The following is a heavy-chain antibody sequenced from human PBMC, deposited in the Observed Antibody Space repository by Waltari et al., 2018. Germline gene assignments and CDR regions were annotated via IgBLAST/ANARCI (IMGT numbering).Heavy chain of an antibody. D-gene: IGHD6-13*01. CDR2: IIPIFGTA. J-gene: IGHJ4*02. V-gene: IGHV1-69*01. CDR1: GGTFSSYA. CDR3: ARDIAAAGGVYYFDY. Sequence: QVQLVQSGAEVKKPGSSVKVSCKASGGTFSSYAISWVRPAPGQGLEWMGGIIPIFGTANYAQKFQGRVTITADESTSTAYMELSSLRSEDTAVYYCARDIAAAGGVYYFDYWGQGTLVTVSS.